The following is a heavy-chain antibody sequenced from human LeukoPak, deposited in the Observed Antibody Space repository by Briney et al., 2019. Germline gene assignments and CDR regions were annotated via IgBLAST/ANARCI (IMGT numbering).Heavy chain of an antibody. D-gene: IGHD5-18*01. CDR2: IYTSGST. CDR3: ARDAQKDTATIYFDY. J-gene: IGHJ4*02. Sequence: SETLSLTCTVSGDSISPYFWSWIRQPAGKGLEWIGRIYTSGSTNYNPSLKSRVTMSVDTSKNQFSLKLSSVTAADTAVYYCARDAQKDTATIYFDYWGQGTLVTVSS. CDR1: GDSISPYF. V-gene: IGHV4-4*07.